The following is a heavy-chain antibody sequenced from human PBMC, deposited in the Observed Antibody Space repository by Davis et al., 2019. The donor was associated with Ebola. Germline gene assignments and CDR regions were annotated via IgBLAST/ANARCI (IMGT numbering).Heavy chain of an antibody. V-gene: IGHV4-4*02. CDR3: AGSSSGWYGDYFDY. Sequence: MPSETLSLTCAVSGGSISSSNWWSWVRQPPGKGLEWIGEIYHSGSTNYNPSLKSRVTISVDTSKNQFSLKLSSVTAADAAVYYCAGSSSGWYGDYFDYWGQGTLVTVSS. CDR2: IYHSGST. J-gene: IGHJ4*02. D-gene: IGHD6-19*01. CDR1: GGSISSSNW.